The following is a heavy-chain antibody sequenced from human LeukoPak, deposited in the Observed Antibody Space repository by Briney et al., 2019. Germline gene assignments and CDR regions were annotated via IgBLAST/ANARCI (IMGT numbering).Heavy chain of an antibody. CDR2: IYTSGST. D-gene: IGHD5-12*01. CDR1: GGSISSYY. J-gene: IGHJ4*02. V-gene: IGHV4-4*09. Sequence: SETLSLTRTVSGGSISSYYWSWIRQPPGKGLEWIGYIYTSGSTNYNPSLKSRVTISVDTSKNQFSLKLSSVTAADTAVYYCARLPIYSGYDLPPGGRGGYWGQGTLVTVSS. CDR3: ARLPIYSGYDLPPGGRGGY.